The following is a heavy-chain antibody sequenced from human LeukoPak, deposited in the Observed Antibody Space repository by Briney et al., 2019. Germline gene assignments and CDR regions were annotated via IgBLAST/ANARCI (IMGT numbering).Heavy chain of an antibody. CDR3: ARDRSPAPGRSYGRGHFDY. CDR2: INPNSGDT. Sequence: ASVKVSCKASGYTFTGYYMHWVRQAPGQGLEWMGWINPNSGDTNYAQKFQGRVTMTRDTSINTVYMELSRLRSDDTAVYYCARDRSPAPGRSYGRGHFDYWGQGTLVTVSS. V-gene: IGHV1-2*02. CDR1: GYTFTGYY. D-gene: IGHD5-18*01. J-gene: IGHJ4*02.